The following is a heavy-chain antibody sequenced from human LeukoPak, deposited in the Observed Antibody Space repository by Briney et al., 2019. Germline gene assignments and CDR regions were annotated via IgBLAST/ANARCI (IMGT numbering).Heavy chain of an antibody. CDR2: IIPILGIA. D-gene: IGHD6-25*01. V-gene: IGHV1-69*04. CDR1: GGTFSSYT. Sequence: SVKVSCKASGGTFSSYTISWVRQAPGQGLEWMGRIIPILGIANYAQKFQGRVTITADKSTSTAYMELSSLRSKDTAVYYCARDSSSGGVDYWGQGTLVTVSS. CDR3: ARDSSSGGVDY. J-gene: IGHJ4*02.